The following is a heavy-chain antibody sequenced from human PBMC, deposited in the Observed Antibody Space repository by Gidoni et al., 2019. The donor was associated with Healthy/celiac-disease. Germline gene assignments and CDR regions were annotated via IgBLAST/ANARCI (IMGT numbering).Heavy chain of an antibody. D-gene: IGHD3-22*01. CDR3: AKDEGGHYYDSSGYYFDY. CDR1: GFTFSSSA. V-gene: IGHV3-23*01. CDR2: ISGSGGST. Sequence: EVQLLESGGGLVQPGGSLRLSCAASGFTFSSSALSWVRQAPGKGLEWVSAISGSGGSTYYADSVKGRFTISRDNSKNTLYLQMNSLRAEDTAVYYCAKDEGGHYYDSSGYYFDYWGQGTLVTVSS. J-gene: IGHJ4*02.